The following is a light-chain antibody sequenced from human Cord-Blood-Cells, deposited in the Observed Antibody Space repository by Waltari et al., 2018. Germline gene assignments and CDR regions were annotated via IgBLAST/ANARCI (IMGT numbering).Light chain of an antibody. J-gene: IGKJ1*01. CDR1: QGISSY. Sequence: AIRMTQCPSSLSASTGDRVTVTCRSSQGISSYLAWYQQKPGKAPKLLSYAASTLRSGVPSRFSGSRSGTDFTLTISCLQSEDFATYYCQQYYSYPPSFGQGTKVEIK. V-gene: IGKV1-8*01. CDR2: AAS. CDR3: QQYYSYPPS.